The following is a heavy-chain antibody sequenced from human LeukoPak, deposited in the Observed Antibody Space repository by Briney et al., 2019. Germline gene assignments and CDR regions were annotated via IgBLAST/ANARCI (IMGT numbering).Heavy chain of an antibody. CDR3: ARYSADRYCSSTSCYIRSSSSLDY. CDR2: IYHSGSP. V-gene: IGHV4-61*03. Sequence: PSETLSLTCTVSGGSVSSGSYYWSWIRQPPGKGLEWIGEIYHSGSPNYNPSLKSRVTISVDKSRNHFSLNLSSVTAADTAVYYCARYSADRYCSSTSCYIRSSSSLDYWGQGTLVTVSS. CDR1: GGSVSSGSYY. D-gene: IGHD2-2*02. J-gene: IGHJ4*02.